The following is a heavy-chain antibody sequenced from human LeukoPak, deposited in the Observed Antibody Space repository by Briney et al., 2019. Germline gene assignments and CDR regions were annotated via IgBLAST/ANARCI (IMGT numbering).Heavy chain of an antibody. J-gene: IGHJ4*02. V-gene: IGHV3-53*01. CDR3: ARGLVEMATIYFDY. CDR2: IYSGGST. D-gene: IGHD5-24*01. Sequence: PGGSLRLSCAASGFTFSNYVMSWVRQAPGKGLEWVSLIYSGGSTYYADSVKGRFTISRDNSKNTLYLQMNSLRAEDTAVYYCARGLVEMATIYFDYWGQGTLVTVSS. CDR1: GFTFSNYV.